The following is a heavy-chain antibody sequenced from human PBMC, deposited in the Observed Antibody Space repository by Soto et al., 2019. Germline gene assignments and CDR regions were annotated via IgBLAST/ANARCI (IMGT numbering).Heavy chain of an antibody. V-gene: IGHV3-74*01. CDR3: ARGETRHSSLSVY. Sequence: EVQLVESGGGLVQPGGSLRLSCAASGFTFSSYWMHWVRQPPGKGLVWVSRISTDGSSTSYADSVKGRFTISRDNAENTLYLQMNSLTAEDTAVYYCARGETRHSSLSVYWGQGTRVTVAS. J-gene: IGHJ4*02. CDR2: ISTDGSST. D-gene: IGHD6-6*01. CDR1: GFTFSSYW.